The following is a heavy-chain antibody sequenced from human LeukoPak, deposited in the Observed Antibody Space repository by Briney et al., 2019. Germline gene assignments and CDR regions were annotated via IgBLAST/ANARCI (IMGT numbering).Heavy chain of an antibody. CDR1: GFTFSTYS. CDR3: ASGDGYNLGLSFDY. Sequence: GGSLRLSCAASGFTFSTYSMNWVRQAPGKGLEWVSYISSSSNIIYYADSVKGRVTISRDNAKNSLYLQMNSLRAEDTAVYYCASGDGYNLGLSFDYWGQGTLVTVSS. V-gene: IGHV3-48*04. D-gene: IGHD5-24*01. CDR2: ISSSSNII. J-gene: IGHJ4*02.